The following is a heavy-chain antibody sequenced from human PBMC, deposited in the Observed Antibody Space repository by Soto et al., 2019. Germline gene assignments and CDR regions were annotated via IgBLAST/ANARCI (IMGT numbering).Heavy chain of an antibody. CDR3: ARDIPYCGGVCHDAFDI. CDR1: GYTFTSYY. CDR2: IRASGGRT. V-gene: IGHV1-46*01. D-gene: IGHD2-21*02. Sequence: QVQLVQSGAEVKKPGASVKVSCKASGYTFTSYYMHWVRQAPGQGLEWMGIIRASGGRTTYAQKFQGRATMTRDTSTSTGYMELSSLRSEDTAVYYCARDIPYCGGVCHDAFDIWGQGTMVTVSS. J-gene: IGHJ3*02.